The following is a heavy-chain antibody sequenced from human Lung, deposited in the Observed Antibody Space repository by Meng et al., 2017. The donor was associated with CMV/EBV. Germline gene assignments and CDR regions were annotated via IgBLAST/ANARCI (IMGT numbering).Heavy chain of an antibody. D-gene: IGHD2-15*01. CDR1: GYTFSSYY. V-gene: IGHV1-8*01. Sequence: AGVKKPGASVNVSCTGSGYTFSSYYINWVRQATGQGIEWMGWMNPNSGNTGYAQKFQGRVTMTRNTSISTAYMELSSLRSEDTAVYYCARGYCSGGSCPVFDPWGQGTLVTVSS. CDR3: ARGYCSGGSCPVFDP. CDR2: MNPNSGNT. J-gene: IGHJ5*02.